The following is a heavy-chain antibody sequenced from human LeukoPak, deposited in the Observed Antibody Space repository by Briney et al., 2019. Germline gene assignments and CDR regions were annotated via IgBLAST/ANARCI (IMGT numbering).Heavy chain of an antibody. CDR1: GFTFSSYW. J-gene: IGHJ4*02. V-gene: IGHV3-7*01. CDR2: IKQDGSEK. CDR3: ARDPTGYSSSWPETIFDY. Sequence: PGGSLRLSCAASGFTFSSYWMSWVRQAPGKGLEWVANIKQDGSEKYYVDSVKGRFTISRDNAKNSLYLQMNSLRAEDTAVYYCARDPTGYSSSWPETIFDYWGQGTLVTVSS. D-gene: IGHD6-13*01.